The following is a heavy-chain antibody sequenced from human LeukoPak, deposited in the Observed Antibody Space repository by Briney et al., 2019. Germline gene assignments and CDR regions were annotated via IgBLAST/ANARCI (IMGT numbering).Heavy chain of an antibody. CDR2: INPNSGGT. V-gene: IGHV1-2*02. CDR1: GYTFTGYY. Sequence: ASVKVSCKASGYTFTGYYMHWVRQAPGQGLEWMGWINPNSGGTNYAQKFQGRVTMTRDTSISTAYMELSRLRSDDTAVYYCARILDFAMYYFDYWGQGTLVTVPS. J-gene: IGHJ4*02. CDR3: ARILDFAMYYFDY. D-gene: IGHD3/OR15-3a*01.